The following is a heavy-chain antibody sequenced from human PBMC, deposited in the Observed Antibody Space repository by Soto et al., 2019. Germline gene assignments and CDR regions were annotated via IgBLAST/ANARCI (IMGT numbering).Heavy chain of an antibody. D-gene: IGHD2-8*01. Sequence: SETLSLTCAVSGVSISSTNWWTWVRQAPGKGLEWIGEMWPSGGTTYNPSLQNRVTISVDNSKNHLSLTLTSVTAADTAIYYCARCLHCSNGGRFDPWGQGALVTVSS. CDR1: GVSISSTNW. V-gene: IGHV4-4*02. CDR2: MWPSGGT. J-gene: IGHJ5*02. CDR3: ARCLHCSNGGRFDP.